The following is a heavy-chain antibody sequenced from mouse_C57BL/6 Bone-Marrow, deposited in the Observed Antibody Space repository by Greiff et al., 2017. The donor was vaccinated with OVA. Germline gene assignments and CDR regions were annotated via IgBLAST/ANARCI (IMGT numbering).Heavy chain of an antibody. CDR3: ARRGTFYYYGSSYHWYFDV. CDR1: GYTFTDYN. J-gene: IGHJ1*03. CDR2: INPNNGGT. D-gene: IGHD1-1*01. Sequence: EVQLQQSGPELVKPGASVKMSCKASGYTFTDYNMHWVKQSHGKSLEWIGYINPNNGGTSYNQKFKGKATLTVNKSSSTAYMELRSLTSEDSAVYYCARRGTFYYYGSSYHWYFDVWGTGTTVTVSS. V-gene: IGHV1-22*01.